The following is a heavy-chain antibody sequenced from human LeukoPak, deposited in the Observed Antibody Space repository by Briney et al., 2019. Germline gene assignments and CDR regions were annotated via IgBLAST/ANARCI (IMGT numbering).Heavy chain of an antibody. CDR2: IKQDGSEE. J-gene: IGHJ4*02. Sequence: PGGSLRLSCAASGFTFRSYWMSWVRQAPGKGLEWVANIKQDGSEEYYVDSVKGRFTISRDNAENSLYLQMNSLRAEDTAVYYCARERGWPLHYFDYWGQGTLVTVSS. CDR3: ARERGWPLHYFDY. V-gene: IGHV3-7*04. D-gene: IGHD5-24*01. CDR1: GFTFRSYW.